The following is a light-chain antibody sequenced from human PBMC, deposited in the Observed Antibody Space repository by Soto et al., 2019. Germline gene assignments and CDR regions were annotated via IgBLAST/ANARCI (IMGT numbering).Light chain of an antibody. CDR1: QSISSY. CDR2: AAS. Sequence: DIQMTQSPSSLSASVGDRVTITCRASQSISSYLNWYQQKPGKAPKLLIYAASSLQSGVPSRFSGSGSEKDFTLTISSLQPEDFATYYCQQSYSTPRTFGQGTKLEIK. V-gene: IGKV1-39*01. CDR3: QQSYSTPRT. J-gene: IGKJ2*01.